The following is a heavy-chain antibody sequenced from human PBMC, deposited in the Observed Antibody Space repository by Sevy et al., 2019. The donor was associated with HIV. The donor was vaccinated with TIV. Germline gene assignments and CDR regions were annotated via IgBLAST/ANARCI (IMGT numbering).Heavy chain of an antibody. V-gene: IGHV3-30-3*01. D-gene: IGHD3-3*01. CDR2: ISYDGSNK. CDR3: ARDRDFWSGPRWRYMDV. Sequence: GGSLRLSCAASGFTFSSYAMHWVRQAPGKGVEWVAVISYDGSNKYYADSVKGRFTISRDNSKNTLYLQMNSLRAEDTAVYYCARDRDFWSGPRWRYMDVWGKGTTVTVSS. J-gene: IGHJ6*03. CDR1: GFTFSSYA.